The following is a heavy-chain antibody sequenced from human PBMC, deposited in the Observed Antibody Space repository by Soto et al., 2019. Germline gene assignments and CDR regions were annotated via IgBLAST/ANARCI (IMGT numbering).Heavy chain of an antibody. CDR3: ARHGDGRPLLPASWFDP. V-gene: IGHV5-51*01. CDR2: IYPGDSDT. D-gene: IGHD3-22*01. Sequence: EVQLVQSGGEVKKPGESLKISCESSGYSFSNYWIGWVRQMPGKGLEWMGFIYPGDSDTRYSPSFQGQVTISADKSISTAYLQWSSLQASDTAMYFCARHGDGRPLLPASWFDPWGQGTLVTVSS. J-gene: IGHJ5*02. CDR1: GYSFSNYW.